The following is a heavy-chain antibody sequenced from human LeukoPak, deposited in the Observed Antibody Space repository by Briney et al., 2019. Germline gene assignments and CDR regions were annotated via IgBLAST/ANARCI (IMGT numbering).Heavy chain of an antibody. CDR2: IYYSGST. D-gene: IGHD6-13*01. J-gene: IGHJ4*02. CDR1: GGSISSYF. V-gene: IGHV4-59*01. CDR3: ARLAAAGHFDY. Sequence: SETLSLTCTVSGGSISSYFWSWIRQPPGKGLEWIGYIYYSGSTNYKPSLKSRVTISADTSKNQFSLKLSSVTAADTAVYYCARLAAAGHFDYWGQGTLVTVSS.